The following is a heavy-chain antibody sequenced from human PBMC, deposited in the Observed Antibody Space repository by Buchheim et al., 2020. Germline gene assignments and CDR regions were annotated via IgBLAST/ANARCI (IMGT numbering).Heavy chain of an antibody. CDR1: GGPVSITGHF. CDR3: ARTQLERRWGLKGGFGS. V-gene: IGHV4-31*03. Sequence: QVQLHESGPRLVKSSETLSLTCTVSGGPVSITGHFWSWIRQRPGQGLEWIGYIYYSGTTYYNPSLKSRVTLSIDTSKNQFSLTLNSVTVADTAGYYCARTQLERRWGLKGGFGSWGQGTL. CDR2: IYYSGTT. D-gene: IGHD1-1*01. J-gene: IGHJ5*01.